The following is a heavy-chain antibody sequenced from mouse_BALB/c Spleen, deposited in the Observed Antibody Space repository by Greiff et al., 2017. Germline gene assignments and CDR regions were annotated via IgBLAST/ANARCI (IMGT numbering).Heavy chain of an antibody. Sequence: EVKLMESGGGLVKPGGSLKLSCAASGFTFSSYAMSWVRQTPEKRLEWVASISSGGSTYYPDSVKGRFTISRDNARNILYLQMSSLRSEDTAMYYCARSTTATDYWGQGTTLTVSS. CDR2: ISSGGST. J-gene: IGHJ2*01. CDR1: GFTFSSYA. V-gene: IGHV5-6-5*01. CDR3: ARSTTATDY. D-gene: IGHD1-2*01.